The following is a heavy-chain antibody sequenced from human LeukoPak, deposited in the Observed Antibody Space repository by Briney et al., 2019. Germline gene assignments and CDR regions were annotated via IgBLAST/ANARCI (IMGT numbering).Heavy chain of an antibody. CDR1: GFTFPHYA. V-gene: IGHV3-23*01. D-gene: IGHD3-3*01. CDR2: ISSRGYCK. J-gene: IGHJ4*02. Sequence: PGGALRLSCPGCGFTFPHYAMRWVRQAPGGGVEGVSAISSRGYCKDYPDSVKGRFTLSRDNSKKTPYLQMNTLRAEDTAIDYCAKDTYDFWIAYHSGGFVCWGQGTLGTVSS. CDR3: AKDTYDFWIAYHSGGFVC.